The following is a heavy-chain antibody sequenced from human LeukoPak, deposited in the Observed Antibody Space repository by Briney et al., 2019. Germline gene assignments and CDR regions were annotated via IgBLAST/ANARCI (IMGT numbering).Heavy chain of an antibody. D-gene: IGHD3-22*01. V-gene: IGHV3-11*03. CDR2: IGTSSSYT. Sequence: KPGGSLRLSCAASGFTFSDYYMSWIRQAPGKGLEWVSYIGTSSSYTNYADSVKGRFTISRDNAKDSLYLQMNSLRAEDTAVYYCARRYYATPEYWGQGTLVTVSS. J-gene: IGHJ4*02. CDR3: ARRYYATPEY. CDR1: GFTFSDYY.